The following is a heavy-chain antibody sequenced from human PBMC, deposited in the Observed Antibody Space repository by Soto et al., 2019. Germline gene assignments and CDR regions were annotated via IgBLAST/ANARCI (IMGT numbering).Heavy chain of an antibody. V-gene: IGHV4-30-4*01. CDR2: VFYSGAT. D-gene: IGHD3-10*01. CDR3: ARAGFSYGHLLF. J-gene: IGHJ4*02. CDR1: GGPIKTGDYY. Sequence: SETLSLTCNVSGGPIKTGDYYWNWIRQPPGKGLEWIGYVFYSGATNYSPSLKSRAAISMDTSKNQFSLSLTSVTAADTAVSYCARAGFSYGHLLFWGQGIRVTVSS.